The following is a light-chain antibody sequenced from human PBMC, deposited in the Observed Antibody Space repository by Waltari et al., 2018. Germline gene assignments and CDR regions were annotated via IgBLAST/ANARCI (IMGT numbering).Light chain of an antibody. CDR1: GSDVGDVNS. V-gene: IGLV2-11*01. J-gene: IGLJ3*02. Sequence: QSALTQPRSVSGSPGQSVTISCTETGSDVGDVNSVSWYQQHPGKAPKLVIFDVTKRPSGVPDRFSGSESGTSASLTVSGLHAEDEADYYCCSYAGIWVFGGGTKLTVL. CDR2: DVT. CDR3: CSYAGIWV.